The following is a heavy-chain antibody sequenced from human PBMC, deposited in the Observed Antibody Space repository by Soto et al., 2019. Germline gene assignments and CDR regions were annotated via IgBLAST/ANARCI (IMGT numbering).Heavy chain of an antibody. D-gene: IGHD5-12*01. V-gene: IGHV3-15*01. CDR1: GFTFSNAW. Sequence: GGSLRLSCAASGFTFSNAWMSWVRQAPGKGLEWVGRIKSKTDGGTTDYAEPVKGRFTISRDDSKNTLYLQMNSLKTEDTAVYYCTTLYSGYAAWGYYYYMDVWGKGTTVTVSS. CDR2: IKSKTDGGTT. CDR3: TTLYSGYAAWGYYYYMDV. J-gene: IGHJ6*03.